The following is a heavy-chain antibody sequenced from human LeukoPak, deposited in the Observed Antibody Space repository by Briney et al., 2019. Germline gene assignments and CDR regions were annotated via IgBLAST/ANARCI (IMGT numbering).Heavy chain of an antibody. CDR2: INPSGST. D-gene: IGHD3-22*01. Sequence: SETLSLTCAVYGGSFSGYHWTWIRQSPGKGLEWIGDINPSGSTYYNPSLKSRLTISVDTSKNQFSLELRSVTAADTAVYYCARGRHDITMIVVVMTSVSYYLDVGGKGTTVTVS. V-gene: IGHV4-34*01. J-gene: IGHJ6*03. CDR1: GGSFSGYH. CDR3: ARGRHDITMIVVVMTSVSYYLDV.